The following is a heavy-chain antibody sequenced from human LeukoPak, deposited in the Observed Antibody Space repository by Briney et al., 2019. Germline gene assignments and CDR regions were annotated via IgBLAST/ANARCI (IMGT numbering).Heavy chain of an antibody. CDR1: GGSISSYY. D-gene: IGHD3-16*02. J-gene: IGHJ6*03. Sequence: SETLSLTCTVSGGSISSYYWSWIRQPPGKGLEWIGYIYYSGSTNYNPSLKSRVTISVDTSKNQLSLKLSSVTAADTAVYYCARVLTFGGVIADYYMDVWGKGTTVTVSS. V-gene: IGHV4-59*01. CDR3: ARVLTFGGVIADYYMDV. CDR2: IYYSGST.